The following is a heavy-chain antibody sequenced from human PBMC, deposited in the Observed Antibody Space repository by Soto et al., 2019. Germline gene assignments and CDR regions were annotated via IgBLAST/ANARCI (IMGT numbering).Heavy chain of an antibody. CDR1: GGSFSGYY. Sequence: QVQLQQWGAGLLKPSETLSLTCAVYGGSFSGYYWSWIRQPPGKGLEWIGEINHSGSTNYNPSLKSRVTISVDTSKNQFSLKLSSVTAADTAVYYCARGSKGGNWNHYYYYYYGMDVWGQGTTVTVSS. D-gene: IGHD1-1*01. CDR3: ARGSKGGNWNHYYYYYYGMDV. CDR2: INHSGST. V-gene: IGHV4-34*01. J-gene: IGHJ6*02.